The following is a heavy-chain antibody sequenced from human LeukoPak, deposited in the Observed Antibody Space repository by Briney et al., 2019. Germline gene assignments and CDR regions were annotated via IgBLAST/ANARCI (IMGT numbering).Heavy chain of an antibody. Sequence: PGGSLRLSCAASGFTFSGSAMHWVRQASGKGLEWVGRIRSKANSYATAYAASVKGRFTISRDNSKNTLYLQMNSLRAEDTAVYYCAKDWYDFWSGYYGNWFDPWGQGTLVTVSS. V-gene: IGHV3-73*01. J-gene: IGHJ5*02. D-gene: IGHD3-3*01. CDR2: IRSKANSYAT. CDR3: AKDWYDFWSGYYGNWFDP. CDR1: GFTFSGSA.